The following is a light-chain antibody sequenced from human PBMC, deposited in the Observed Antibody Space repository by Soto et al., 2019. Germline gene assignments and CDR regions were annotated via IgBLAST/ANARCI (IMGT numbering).Light chain of an antibody. V-gene: IGLV1-44*01. J-gene: IGLJ1*01. Sequence: QSALTQPPSASGTPGQRVTISCSGGSSNIGSNTVNWYQQLPGTAPKLLIYSDNQRPSGVPDRFSGSKSGTSASLAISGLQSEDEADYYCAAWDDSLNGYVLGTGTKVT. CDR2: SDN. CDR1: SSNIGSNT. CDR3: AAWDDSLNGYV.